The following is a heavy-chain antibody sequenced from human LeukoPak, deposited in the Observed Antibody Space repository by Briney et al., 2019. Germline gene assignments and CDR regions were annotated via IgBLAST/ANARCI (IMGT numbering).Heavy chain of an antibody. J-gene: IGHJ4*02. CDR3: ARYSYGSRLFDY. V-gene: IGHV4-59*01. CDR2: IYYSGST. Sequence: PSETLSLTCTVSGGSISSYYWSWIRQPPGKGLEWIGYIYYSGSTNYNPSLKSRVTISVDTSKNQFSLKLSSVTAADTAVYYCARYSYGSRLFDYWGQGTLVTVSS. D-gene: IGHD5-18*01. CDR1: GGSISSYY.